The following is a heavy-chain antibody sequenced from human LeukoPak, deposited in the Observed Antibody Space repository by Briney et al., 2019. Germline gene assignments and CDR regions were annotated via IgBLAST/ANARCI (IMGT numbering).Heavy chain of an antibody. CDR1: GDSINNNF. CDR3: VRVIRSWFDT. Sequence: SETLSLICSVSGDSINNNFWSWIPKPPGKRLELIGYIYHSGTTNSNPSLNSRVTMLIDASKNQISLKLSSVTAADTAVYYCVRVIRSWFDTWGQGTLVTVSS. J-gene: IGHJ5*02. V-gene: IGHV4-59*01. CDR2: IYHSGTT.